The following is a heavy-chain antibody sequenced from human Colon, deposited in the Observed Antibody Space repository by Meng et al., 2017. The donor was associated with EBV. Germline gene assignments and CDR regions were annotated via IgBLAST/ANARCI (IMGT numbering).Heavy chain of an antibody. D-gene: IGHD2-21*01. V-gene: IGHV4-30-4*01. CDR2: IHHSGSA. Sequence: HAQLEESGPGLGEPSQTLSLTCTVSGGSMSSGNYYWSWIRQPPGKGLEWIGYIHHSGSAYYNPSLKSRVSISVDTSKNQFSLNLNSMTAADTAVYYCASFDHIPRRNYFDYWGQGTLVTVSS. CDR1: GGSMSSGNYY. CDR3: ASFDHIPRRNYFDY. J-gene: IGHJ4*02.